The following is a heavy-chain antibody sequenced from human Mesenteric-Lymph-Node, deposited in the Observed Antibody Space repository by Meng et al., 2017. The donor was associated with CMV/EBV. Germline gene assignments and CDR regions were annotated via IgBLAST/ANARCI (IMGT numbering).Heavy chain of an antibody. CDR3: ARDYQTVSFDY. Sequence: SETLSLTCSVSGGSISSNTYYWGWIRQPPGKGLEWIGSMYYSGSTYYNPSLKSRVTISVDTSKNQFSLNLSSVTAADTAVYYCARDYQTVSFDYWGQGTLVTVSS. D-gene: IGHD1-1*01. V-gene: IGHV4-39*07. CDR1: GGSISSNTYY. J-gene: IGHJ4*02. CDR2: MYYSGST.